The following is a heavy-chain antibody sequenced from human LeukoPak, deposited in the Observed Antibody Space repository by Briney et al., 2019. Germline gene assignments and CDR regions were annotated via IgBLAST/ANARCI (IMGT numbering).Heavy chain of an antibody. CDR2: IHDSDT. V-gene: IGHV5-51*01. CDR3: ASGNNPWAYSSGWIDAFDI. D-gene: IGHD6-19*01. Sequence: GESLKISCKGSGFSFTNYWIGWVRQMPGKGLEWMGIIHDSDTVYSPSFQGQVIMSADKSISTAYMELSRLRSDDTAVYYCASGNNPWAYSSGWIDAFDIWGQGTMVTVSS. CDR1: GFSFTNYW. J-gene: IGHJ3*02.